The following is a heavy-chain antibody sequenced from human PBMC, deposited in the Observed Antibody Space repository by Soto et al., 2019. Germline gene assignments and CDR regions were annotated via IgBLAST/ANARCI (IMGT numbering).Heavy chain of an antibody. J-gene: IGHJ5*02. CDR3: VKSRGGNNFDFFA. CDR1: GFTFGSYA. Sequence: GESLRLSCSASGFTFGSYAMDWVRQAPGKGLEYVSGIRGNGDPPFYADSVKGRFTISRDNSKNTLYLQMSSLSADDTAVYYCVKSRGGNNFDFFAWGQGALVTVSS. V-gene: IGHV3-64D*06. D-gene: IGHD5-12*01. CDR2: IRGNGDPP.